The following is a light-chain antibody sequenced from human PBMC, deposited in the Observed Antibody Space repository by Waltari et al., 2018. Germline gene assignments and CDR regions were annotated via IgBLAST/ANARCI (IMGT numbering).Light chain of an antibody. J-gene: IGKJ2*01. V-gene: IGKV1-5*03. CDR3: QHYDNYPVA. CDR1: QSISIW. CDR2: KSS. Sequence: DIQMTQFPSPLSASVGDRVPITCRASQSISIWLAWYQQRSGKAPKLLISKSSSLESGVPSRFSGSGSGTEFTLTITNLHPDDFATYYCQHYDNYPVAFGQGTKLEIK.